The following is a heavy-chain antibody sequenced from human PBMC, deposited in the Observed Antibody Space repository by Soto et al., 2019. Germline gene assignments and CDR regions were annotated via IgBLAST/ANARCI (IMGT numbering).Heavy chain of an antibody. CDR2: ISGSGGST. CDR1: GFTFSSYA. Sequence: EVQLLESGGGLVQPGGSLRLSCAASGFTFSSYAMSWVRQAPGKGLEWVSAISGSGGSTYYADSVKGRFTISRDNSKNTLYMQMNSLRAEDTAVYYCAKDWEVDIRPHGMDVWGQGTTVTVSS. J-gene: IGHJ6*02. CDR3: AKDWEVDIRPHGMDV. D-gene: IGHD5-12*01. V-gene: IGHV3-23*01.